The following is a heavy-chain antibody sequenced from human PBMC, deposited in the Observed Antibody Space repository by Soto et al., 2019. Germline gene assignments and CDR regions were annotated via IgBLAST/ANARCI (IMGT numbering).Heavy chain of an antibody. CDR2: IIPIFGNA. J-gene: IGHJ6*02. D-gene: IGHD4-4*01. Sequence: GASVKDSCKASGYTFTNYGISWVRQAPGQGLEWMGGIIPIFGNANYAQKFQGRVTITADESTSTAYMELSSLRSEDTAVYYCARGRVTTGHFGYYYGMDVWGRGTTVTVSS. CDR1: GYTFTNYG. V-gene: IGHV1-69*01. CDR3: ARGRVTTGHFGYYYGMDV.